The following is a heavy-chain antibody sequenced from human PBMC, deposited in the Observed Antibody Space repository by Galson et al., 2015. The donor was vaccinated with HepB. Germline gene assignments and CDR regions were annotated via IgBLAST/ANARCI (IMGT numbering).Heavy chain of an antibody. Sequence: SLRLSCAASGFTFSSYSVNWVRQAPGKGLEWVSCISNSGYIYYADSMKGRLIISRDNAKNSVFLQMNSLRVEDTAMYYCAREGPGATDWGQGTLVTVSS. V-gene: IGHV3-21*01. J-gene: IGHJ4*02. CDR1: GFTFSSYS. D-gene: IGHD2-2*01. CDR3: AREGPGATD. CDR2: ISNSGYI.